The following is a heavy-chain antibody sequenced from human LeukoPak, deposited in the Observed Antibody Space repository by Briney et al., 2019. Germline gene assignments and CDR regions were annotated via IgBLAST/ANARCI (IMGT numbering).Heavy chain of an antibody. CDR1: GGSFSGYY. CDR3: ARGNPREYSSSSDEYYFDY. V-gene: IGHV4-34*01. CDR2: INHSGST. Sequence: PSETLSLTCAVYGGSFSGYYWSWIRQPPGKGLEWIGEINHSGSTNYNPSLKSRVTISVDTSKNQFSLKLSSVTAADTAVYYCARGNPREYSSSSDEYYFDYWGQGTLVTVSS. D-gene: IGHD6-6*01. J-gene: IGHJ4*02.